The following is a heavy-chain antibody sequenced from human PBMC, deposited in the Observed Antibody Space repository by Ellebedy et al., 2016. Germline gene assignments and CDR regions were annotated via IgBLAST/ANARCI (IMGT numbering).Heavy chain of an antibody. CDR2: IKQDGSEK. CDR3: ARGRIAAAEYYFDY. V-gene: IGHV3-7*01. J-gene: IGHJ4*02. Sequence: GGSLRLSCAASGFTFSSYWMSWVRQAPGKGLEWVANIKQDGSEKYYVDSVKGRFTISRDNAKNSLYLQMSSLRAEDTAVYYCARGRIAAAEYYFDYWGQGTLVTVSS. D-gene: IGHD6-13*01. CDR1: GFTFSSYW.